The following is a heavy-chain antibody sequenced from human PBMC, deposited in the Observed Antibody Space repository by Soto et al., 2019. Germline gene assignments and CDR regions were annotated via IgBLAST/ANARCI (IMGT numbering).Heavy chain of an antibody. V-gene: IGHV2-5*02. CDR1: GFSLPTDRVG. J-gene: IGHJ4*02. CDR2: IYWDATK. D-gene: IGHD1-26*01. CDR3: AHAYGGRSLY. Sequence: QITLKESGPTLVKPTQTLTLTCTFSGFSLPTDRVGVGWIRQPPGKALEWLAVIYWDATKTYRPSLKSRLTIPKDTSKNHVALTMTDMDPVDTATYYCAHAYGGRSLYWGQGTLVTVSS.